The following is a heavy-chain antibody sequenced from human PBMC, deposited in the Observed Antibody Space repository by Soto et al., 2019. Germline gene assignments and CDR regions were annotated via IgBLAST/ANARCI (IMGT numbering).Heavy chain of an antibody. CDR1: GFTFDDYT. J-gene: IGHJ4*02. CDR2: ISWDGGST. D-gene: IGHD2-21*01. CDR3: AKDRDGYIDY. V-gene: IGHV3-43*01. Sequence: EVQLVESGGVVVQPGGSLRLSCAASGFTFDDYTMHWVRQAPGKGLEWVSLISWDGGSTYYADSEKGRFTISRDNSKNSLYLQMNSLRTEDTALYYCAKDRDGYIDYWGQGTLVTVSS.